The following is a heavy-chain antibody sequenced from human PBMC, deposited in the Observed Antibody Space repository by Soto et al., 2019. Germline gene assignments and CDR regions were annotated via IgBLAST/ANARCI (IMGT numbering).Heavy chain of an antibody. J-gene: IGHJ4*02. CDR3: ATIPRGTVTTFFY. V-gene: IGHV3-66*01. CDR1: GFTVSSNY. D-gene: IGHD4-17*01. Sequence: EVQLVESGGGLVQPGGSLRLSCAASGFTVSSNYMSWVRQAPGKGLEWVAVIYSGGSTYYADSVKGRFTISRDNFKNTLYLQMNSLRAEDTAVYYCATIPRGTVTTFFYWGQGTLVTVSS. CDR2: IYSGGST.